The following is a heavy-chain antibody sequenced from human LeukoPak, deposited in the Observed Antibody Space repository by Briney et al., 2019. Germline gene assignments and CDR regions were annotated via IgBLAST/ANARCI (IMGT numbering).Heavy chain of an antibody. V-gene: IGHV4-4*08. CDR3: ARGQAYYYDSSGYYYFDY. J-gene: IGHJ4*02. Sequence: SETLSLTCTVSGASTSAYYWSWIRQPPGKGLEWIGYSYSGGNANYNPSLKSRVTISVDTSKNQFSLKLSSVTAADTAVYYCARGQAYYYDSSGYYYFDYWGQGTLVTVSS. D-gene: IGHD3-22*01. CDR2: SYSGGNA. CDR1: GASTSAYY.